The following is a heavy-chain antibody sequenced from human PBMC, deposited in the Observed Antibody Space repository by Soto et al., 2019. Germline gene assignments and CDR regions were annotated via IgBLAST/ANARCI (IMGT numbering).Heavy chain of an antibody. D-gene: IGHD2-21*01. CDR2: ISYDGSNK. V-gene: IGHV3-30-3*01. J-gene: IGHJ4*02. CDR3: ARVPGEYYFDY. Sequence: GGSLRLSCAASGFTFSSYAMHWVRQAPGKGLEWVAVISYDGSNKYYADSVKGRFTISRDNSKNTLYLQMNSLRAEDTAVYYCARVPGEYYFDYWGQGTLVTVSS. CDR1: GFTFSSYA.